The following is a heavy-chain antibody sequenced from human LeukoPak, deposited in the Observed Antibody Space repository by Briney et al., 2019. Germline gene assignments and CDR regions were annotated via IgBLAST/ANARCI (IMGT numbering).Heavy chain of an antibody. J-gene: IGHJ4*02. CDR2: TYYRSEWYS. CDR1: GDSVTGTTSA. CDR3: ATGYQLPY. D-gene: IGHD3-9*01. V-gene: IGHV6-1*01. Sequence: SQSLSLTCAISGDSVTGTTSAWNWIRHSPSRGLEWLGRTYYRSEWYSDYAVSVQSRIIISADPSKNQFSLQLNFVTPEDTAVYYCATGYQLPYWGQGTPVTVSS.